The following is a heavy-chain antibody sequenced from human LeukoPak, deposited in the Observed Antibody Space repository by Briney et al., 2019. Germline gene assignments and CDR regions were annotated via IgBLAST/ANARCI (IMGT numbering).Heavy chain of an antibody. V-gene: IGHV4-59*08. CDR3: ARVYSSGWYVSGHFDY. CDR1: GGSISSYY. D-gene: IGHD6-19*01. Sequence: PLETLSLTCTVSGGSISSYYWSWIRQPPGKRLEWIGYIYYSGSTNYNPSLKSRVTISVDTSKNQFSLKLSSMTAADTAVYYCARVYSSGWYVSGHFDYWGQGTLVTVSS. J-gene: IGHJ4*02. CDR2: IYYSGST.